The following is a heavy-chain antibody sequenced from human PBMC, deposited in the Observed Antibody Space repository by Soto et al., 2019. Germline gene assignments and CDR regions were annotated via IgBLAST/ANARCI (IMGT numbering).Heavy chain of an antibody. V-gene: IGHV3-11*06. CDR2: ISPGSRYP. CDR3: VRGGGGGLFDP. Sequence: GGSLRLSCAGSGFTFGDSYMSWIRQAPGKGLEWLSYISPGSRYPAYADSVKGRFTISRDNARRSLFLQMTSLTAEDTATYYCVRGGGGGLFDPWGQGTMVTVSS. CDR1: GFTFGDSY. J-gene: IGHJ5*02. D-gene: IGHD2-15*01.